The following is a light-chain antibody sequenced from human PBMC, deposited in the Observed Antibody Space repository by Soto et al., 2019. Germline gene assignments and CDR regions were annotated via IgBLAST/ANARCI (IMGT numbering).Light chain of an antibody. V-gene: IGLV2-14*01. Sequence: QSVLTQPASVSASPGQSITISCTGTSSDVGTYDDVSWYRQHPGKGPKLLIYEVTNRPSGVSNRFSGSKSGNTASLTISDLQAEDEADYYCSSYTISSTYVFGSGTKVTVL. CDR2: EVT. J-gene: IGLJ1*01. CDR1: SSDVGTYDD. CDR3: SSYTISSTYV.